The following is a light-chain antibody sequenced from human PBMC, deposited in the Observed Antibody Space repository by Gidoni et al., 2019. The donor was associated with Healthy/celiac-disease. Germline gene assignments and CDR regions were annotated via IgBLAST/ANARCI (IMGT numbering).Light chain of an antibody. CDR2: GAS. V-gene: IGKV3-20*01. CDR3: QQYGSSPVS. J-gene: IGKJ2*03. CDR1: QSVSSSY. Sequence: EIVLTQSPGTLSLSPGERATLSCRASQSVSSSYLAWYQQKPGQAPRLLIYGASSRATGIPDRFSGSGSGTDFTLTISRLEPEDFAVYYCQQYGSSPVSFGQXTKLEIK.